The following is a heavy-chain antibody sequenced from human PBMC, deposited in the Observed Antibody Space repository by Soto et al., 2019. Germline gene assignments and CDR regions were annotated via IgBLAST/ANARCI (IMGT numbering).Heavy chain of an antibody. Sequence: QVKLQESGPGLATPSGTLSLTCAVSGVSISSGNWWTWVRQSPQRGLEYIGEIFNDGTANYYPSFKRRVAISVDTSKTQFSLKLTSVTAADTAIYFCARLVYDTRLNYMYFDFWGQGTLVTVSS. CDR2: IFNDGTA. CDR1: GVSISSGNW. J-gene: IGHJ4*02. D-gene: IGHD3-10*01. CDR3: ARLVYDTRLNYMYFDF. V-gene: IGHV4-4*02.